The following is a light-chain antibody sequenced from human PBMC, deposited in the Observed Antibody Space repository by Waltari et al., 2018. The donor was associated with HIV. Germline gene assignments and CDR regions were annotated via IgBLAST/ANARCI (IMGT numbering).Light chain of an antibody. CDR1: SRDLGGYNF. V-gene: IGLV2-8*01. Sequence: QSALTQPPSASGSPGQSVTMSCTGTSRDLGGYNFVSWYQQHPGKTPKLIMAEVTKRPAGVPDRFSGSKSGNTASLTVSGLQAEDEAHYYCSSYAPTNKFYVLFGGGTTLTVL. J-gene: IGLJ2*01. CDR3: SSYAPTNKFYVL. CDR2: EVT.